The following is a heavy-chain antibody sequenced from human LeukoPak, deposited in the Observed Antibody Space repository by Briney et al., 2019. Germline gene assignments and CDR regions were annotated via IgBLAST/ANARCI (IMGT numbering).Heavy chain of an antibody. D-gene: IGHD5-24*01. V-gene: IGHV4-39*01. CDR2: IYYSGST. CDR1: GGSIRSSRYY. Sequence: SETLSLTCTVSGGSIRSSRYYWGWIRRPPGKGLEWIGSIYYSGSTYYNPSLKSRVTISVDTSKNQFSLKLSSVTAADTAVYYCARHDPRDGCNYSPFDYWGQGTLVTVSS. J-gene: IGHJ4*02. CDR3: ARHDPRDGCNYSPFDY.